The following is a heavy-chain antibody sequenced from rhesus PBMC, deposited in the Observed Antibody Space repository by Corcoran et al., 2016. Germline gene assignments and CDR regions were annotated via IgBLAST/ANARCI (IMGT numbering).Heavy chain of an antibody. CDR3: ARDLNYGNYVFGY. D-gene: IGHD4-35*01. Sequence: QLQLPESGPGLVTPSETLSLTCAVSGGSTRRNSCSWLCPPPGKGLEWIVRLSGSGGSTDYNPSLKSRVTISTDTSKNQFSLKLSSVTAADTAVYYCARDLNYGNYVFGYWGQESWSPSPQ. CDR2: LSGSGGST. V-gene: IGHV4-173*01. J-gene: IGHJ4*01. CDR1: GGSTRRNS.